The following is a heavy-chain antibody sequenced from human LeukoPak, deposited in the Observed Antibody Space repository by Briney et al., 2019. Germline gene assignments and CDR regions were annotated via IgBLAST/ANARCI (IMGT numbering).Heavy chain of an antibody. CDR1: DGSISSYY. V-gene: IGHV4-59*01. CDR3: ARDLEHGGNSIWYFDL. CDR2: VYYRGTT. D-gene: IGHD4-23*01. J-gene: IGHJ2*01. Sequence: KTLSPTCTVSDGSISSYYWSWIRQPPGKGLELIGYVYYRGTTNYNPSLKSRVTISVDTSKNQFSLNLNSVTAADTAVYYCARDLEHGGNSIWYFDLWGRGTLVTVSS.